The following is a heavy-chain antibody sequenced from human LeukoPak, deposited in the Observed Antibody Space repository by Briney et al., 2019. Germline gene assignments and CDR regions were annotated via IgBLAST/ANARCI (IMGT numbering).Heavy chain of an antibody. CDR2: ISSTGSTI. CDR1: GFTFSSYT. J-gene: IGHJ6*02. V-gene: IGHV3-48*02. Sequence: PGRSLRLSCAASGFTFSSYTMNWVRQAPGKGLEWVSYISSTGSTIYYADSVKGRFTISRDNAKNSLYLQMKSLRDEDTAVYYCARGHTGMDVWGQGTTVTVSS. CDR3: ARGHTGMDV. D-gene: IGHD2-21*01.